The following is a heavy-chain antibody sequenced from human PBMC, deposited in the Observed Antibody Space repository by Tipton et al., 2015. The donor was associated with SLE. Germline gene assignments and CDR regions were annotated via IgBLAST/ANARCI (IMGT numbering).Heavy chain of an antibody. V-gene: IGHV4-61*09. CDR3: ARGRDPWDAFDI. D-gene: IGHD2-21*02. CDR2: IYTSGST. Sequence: TLSLTCTVSGGSISSGSYYWSWIRQPAGKGLEWIGYIYTSGSTNYNPSLKSRVTISVDTSKNQFSLKLSSVTAADTAVYYCARGRDPWDAFDIWGQGTMVTVSS. J-gene: IGHJ3*02. CDR1: GGSISSGSYY.